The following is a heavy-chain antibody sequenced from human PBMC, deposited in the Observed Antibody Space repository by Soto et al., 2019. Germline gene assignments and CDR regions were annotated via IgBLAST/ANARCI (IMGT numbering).Heavy chain of an antibody. CDR2: ISGSGGST. J-gene: IGHJ4*02. V-gene: IGHV3-23*01. D-gene: IGHD2-15*01. Sequence: GGSLRLSCAASGFTFSSYAMSWVRQAPGKGLEWVSAISGSGGSTYYADSVKGRFTISRDNSKNTLYLQMNSLRAEDTAVYYCAKDLYGGRVVVVAATSFDYWGQGTLVTVSS. CDR1: GFTFSSYA. CDR3: AKDLYGGRVVVVAATSFDY.